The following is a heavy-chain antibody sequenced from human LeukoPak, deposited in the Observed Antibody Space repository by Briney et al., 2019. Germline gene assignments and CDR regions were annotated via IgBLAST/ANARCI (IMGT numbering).Heavy chain of an antibody. V-gene: IGHV3-23*01. Sequence: GGSLRLSCAVSGFIFSNYAMNWVRQAPGKGLEWVSAISGSGGSTYYADSVKGRFTISRDNAKNSLYLQMNSLRAEDTAVYYCARDQYCSGGSCKGGFDYWGQGTLVTVSS. CDR2: ISGSGGST. CDR1: GFIFSNYA. J-gene: IGHJ4*02. D-gene: IGHD2-15*01. CDR3: ARDQYCSGGSCKGGFDY.